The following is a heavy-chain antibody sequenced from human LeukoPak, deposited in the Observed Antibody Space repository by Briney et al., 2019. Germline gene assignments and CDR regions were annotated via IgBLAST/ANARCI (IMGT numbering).Heavy chain of an antibody. CDR1: GFTFSSYT. Sequence: PGGSLRLSCAASGFTFSSYTMNWVRQAPGKGLEWVSSISSSGSYIYYADSVKGRFTISRGNAKNSLYLQMNSLRAEDTAVYYCARDLYGDYSFDYWGQGTQVTVSS. J-gene: IGHJ4*02. CDR2: ISSSGSYI. CDR3: ARDLYGDYSFDY. V-gene: IGHV3-21*01. D-gene: IGHD4-17*01.